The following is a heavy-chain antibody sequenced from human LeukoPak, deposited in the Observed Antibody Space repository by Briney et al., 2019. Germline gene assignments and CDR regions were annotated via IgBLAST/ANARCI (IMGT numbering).Heavy chain of an antibody. CDR2: ISRSGSTI. D-gene: IGHD2-15*01. V-gene: IGHV3-48*03. CDR1: GFTLSSSD. CDR3: ARDFHRAAAATGAFDI. Sequence: GGSLRLSCAVSGFTLSSSDMNWVRQAPGKGLEWVSYISRSGSTIYYADSVKGRFTISRDNAENSLYLQMNSLRAGDTAVYYCARDFHRAAAATGAFDIWGQGTMVTVSS. J-gene: IGHJ3*02.